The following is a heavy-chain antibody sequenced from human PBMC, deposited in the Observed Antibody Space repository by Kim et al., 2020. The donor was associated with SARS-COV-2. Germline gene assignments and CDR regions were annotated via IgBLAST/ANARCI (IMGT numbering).Heavy chain of an antibody. CDR2: IYYSGST. V-gene: IGHV4-59*01. CDR1: GGSISSYY. Sequence: SETLSLTCTVSGGSISSYYWSWIRQPPGKGLEWIGYIYYSGSTNYNPSLKSRVTISVDTSKNQFSLKLSSVTAADTAVYYCARDRGQPLLGDYYYYGMDVWGQGTTVTVSS. J-gene: IGHJ6*02. D-gene: IGHD2-21*02. CDR3: ARDRGQPLLGDYYYYGMDV.